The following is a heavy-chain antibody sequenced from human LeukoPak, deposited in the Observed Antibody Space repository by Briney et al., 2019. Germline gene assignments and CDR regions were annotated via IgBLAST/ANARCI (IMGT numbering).Heavy chain of an antibody. CDR1: GFTFSSYA. Sequence: GGSLRLSCAASGFTFSSYAMSWVRQAPGKGLQWVSGILDSGYSTYYANSVKGRFTISRDNSNNTLYLQMNSLRAEDTAVYYCAKLGGHPLHNYYVGVWGRGTTVAVSS. D-gene: IGHD3-16*01. J-gene: IGHJ6*03. CDR3: AKLGGHPLHNYYVGV. CDR2: ILDSGYST. V-gene: IGHV3-23*01.